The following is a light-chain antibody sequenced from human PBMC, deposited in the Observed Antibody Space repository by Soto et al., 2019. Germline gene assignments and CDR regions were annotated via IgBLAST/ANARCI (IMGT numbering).Light chain of an antibody. CDR2: DAS. J-gene: IGKJ1*01. Sequence: EIVLTQSPATLSLSPGERATLSCRASQSVSSYLAWYQQKPGQAPRLLIYDASNRATGIPARFSGSGSGTDFTLTISSLEPEDFAVYYCQQRSNWPPWTLGQETEVDIK. V-gene: IGKV3-11*01. CDR3: QQRSNWPPWT. CDR1: QSVSSY.